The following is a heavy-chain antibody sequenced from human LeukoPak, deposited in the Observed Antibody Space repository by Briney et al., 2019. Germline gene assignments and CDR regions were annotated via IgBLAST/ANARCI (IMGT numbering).Heavy chain of an antibody. V-gene: IGHV3-73*01. J-gene: IGHJ5*02. CDR3: TRRKSSSSSVENWFDP. Sequence: GGSLRLSCAASGFTFSGPSMHLVRQASGKGLEWVGRIRSKANSYATAYAASVKGRFTISRDDSKNTAYLQMNSLKTEDTAVYYCTRRKSSSSSVENWFDPWGQGTLVTVSS. D-gene: IGHD6-6*01. CDR1: GFTFSGPS. CDR2: IRSKANSYAT.